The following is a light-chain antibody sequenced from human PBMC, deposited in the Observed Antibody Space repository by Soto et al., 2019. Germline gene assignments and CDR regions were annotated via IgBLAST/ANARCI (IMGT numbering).Light chain of an antibody. V-gene: IGLV2-23*01. CDR2: EAT. CDR1: TADVGSSKF. CDR3: CSYAGSSTLNYV. Sequence: QSVLTQPASASGSPGQSITISCNGTTADVGSSKFVSWYQQHPGKAPKLILYEATKRPAGVSNRFSGSKSGNTASLTISGLQPEDEADYYCCSYAGSSTLNYVFGTGTKVTVL. J-gene: IGLJ1*01.